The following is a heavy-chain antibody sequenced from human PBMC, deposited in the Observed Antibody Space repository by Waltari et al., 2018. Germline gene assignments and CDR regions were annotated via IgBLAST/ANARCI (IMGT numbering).Heavy chain of an antibody. V-gene: IGHV3-33*06. CDR3: AKASAAGPIDY. CDR2: IWYDGSNK. CDR1: GFTFSSYG. Sequence: QVQLVESGGGVVQPGRSLRLSCSASGFTFSSYGMPWVRQAPGKGLEWVAVIWYDGSNKYYADSVKGRFTISRDNSKNTLYLQMNSLRAEDTAVYYCAKASAAGPIDYWGQGTLVTVSS. D-gene: IGHD6-13*01. J-gene: IGHJ4*02.